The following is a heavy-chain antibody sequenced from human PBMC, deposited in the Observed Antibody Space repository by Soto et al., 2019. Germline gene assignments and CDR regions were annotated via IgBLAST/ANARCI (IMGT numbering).Heavy chain of an antibody. D-gene: IGHD3-3*01. CDR3: ASVNLRFSYGIDV. V-gene: IGHV3-48*03. J-gene: IGHJ6*02. CDR1: GSTFSSSE. Sequence: EVQLVESGGGLVQPGGSLRLSCAASGSTFSSSEMHWVRQAPGKGLEWVSYISKSSSVIYYADSVKSRFTISRDNAKNLLYLQMNSLRAEDTGVYFCASVNLRFSYGIDVWGQGTTVTVSS. CDR2: ISKSSSVI.